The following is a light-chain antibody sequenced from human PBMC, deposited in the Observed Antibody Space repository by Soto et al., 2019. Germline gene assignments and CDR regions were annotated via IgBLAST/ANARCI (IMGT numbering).Light chain of an antibody. V-gene: IGKV3-20*01. CDR2: GAS. CDR3: QQDGSSPQLT. J-gene: IGKJ4*01. CDR1: QSVSSSY. Sequence: EIVLTQSPGTLSLSPGERATLSCRASQSVSSSYLVWYQQKPGQAPRLLIYGASSRATGIPDRFSGSGSGTDFTLTISRLEPEDFAVYYCQQDGSSPQLTFGGGTKVEIK.